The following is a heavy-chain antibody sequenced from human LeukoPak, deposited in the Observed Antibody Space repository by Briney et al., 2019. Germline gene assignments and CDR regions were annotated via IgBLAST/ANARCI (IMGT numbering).Heavy chain of an antibody. CDR3: ARLQTYCTSTTCSDAFDI. J-gene: IGHJ3*02. Sequence: PGGSLRLSCAASGFTFSSYSMNWVRQAPGKGLEWVSSISSSSSYIYYADSVKGRFTISRDNAKNSLYLQMNSLRAEDTAVYYCARLQTYCTSTTCSDAFDIWGQGTMVTVSS. V-gene: IGHV3-21*01. CDR2: ISSSSSYI. D-gene: IGHD2-2*01. CDR1: GFTFSSYS.